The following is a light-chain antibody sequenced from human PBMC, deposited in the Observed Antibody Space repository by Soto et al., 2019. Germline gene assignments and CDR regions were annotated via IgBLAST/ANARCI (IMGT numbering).Light chain of an antibody. CDR1: QTISSW. CDR3: QHYNSYSEA. CDR2: KAS. J-gene: IGKJ1*01. Sequence: IPITHSPSTLSGCPPYRCTITFRASQTISSWLAWYQQKPGKAPKLLIYKASTLKSGVPSRFSGSGSGTEFTLTISSLQPDDFATYYCQHYNSYSEAFGQGTKVDNK. V-gene: IGKV1-5*03.